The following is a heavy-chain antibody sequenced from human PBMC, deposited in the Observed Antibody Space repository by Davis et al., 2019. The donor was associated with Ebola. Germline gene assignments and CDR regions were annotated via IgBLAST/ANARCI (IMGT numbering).Heavy chain of an antibody. D-gene: IGHD3-3*01. Sequence: PGGSLRLSCAASGFTFSSYSMNWVRQAPGKGLEWVSYIRRSSSTIYYADTVKGRFTISRDNAKNSLYLQMNSLRDEDTAGYYCARDGSDFWSGYRPFDFWGQGTLVTVSS. J-gene: IGHJ4*02. CDR1: GFTFSSYS. V-gene: IGHV3-48*02. CDR2: IRRSSSTI. CDR3: ARDGSDFWSGYRPFDF.